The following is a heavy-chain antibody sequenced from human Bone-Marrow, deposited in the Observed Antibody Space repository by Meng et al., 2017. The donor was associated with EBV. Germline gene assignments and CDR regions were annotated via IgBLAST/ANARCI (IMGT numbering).Heavy chain of an antibody. J-gene: IGHJ4*01. CDR1: GGSISSSSYY. Sequence: QLQLQESGPGLVKTSETLSPTCTVSGGSISSSSYYWGWIRQPPGKGLEWIGSIYYSGSTYYNPSLKSRVTISVDTSKNQFSLKLSSVTAADTAVYYCARSLQMAAMTYWGQGTLVTVSS. CDR2: IYYSGST. D-gene: IGHD5-24*01. CDR3: ARSLQMAAMTY. V-gene: IGHV4-39*07.